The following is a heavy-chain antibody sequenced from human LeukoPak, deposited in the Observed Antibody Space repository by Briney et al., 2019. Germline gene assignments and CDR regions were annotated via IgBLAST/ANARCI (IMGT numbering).Heavy chain of an antibody. Sequence: SVKVSCKASGGTFSSYAISWVRQAPGQGLEWMGGIIPIFGTANYAQKFQGRVTITADESTSTAYMELSSLRSEDTAVYYCARDRYYDILTGYYPDAFDIWGQGTMVTVSS. CDR3: ARDRYYDILTGYYPDAFDI. CDR1: GGTFSSYA. D-gene: IGHD3-9*01. J-gene: IGHJ3*02. V-gene: IGHV1-69*13. CDR2: IIPIFGTA.